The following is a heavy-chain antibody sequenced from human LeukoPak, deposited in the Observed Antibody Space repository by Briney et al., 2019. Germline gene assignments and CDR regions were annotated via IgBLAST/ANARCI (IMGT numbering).Heavy chain of an antibody. Sequence: SETLSLTCAVYGGSFSGYYWSWIRQPPGKGLEWIGEINHSGSTNYNPSLKSRVTISVDTSKNQFSLKLSSVTAADTAVYYCARGSPSIAAAGYRGTFLDYGGQGTLVTVSS. CDR1: GGSFSGYY. CDR2: INHSGST. CDR3: ARGSPSIAAAGYRGTFLDY. D-gene: IGHD6-13*01. V-gene: IGHV4-34*01. J-gene: IGHJ4*02.